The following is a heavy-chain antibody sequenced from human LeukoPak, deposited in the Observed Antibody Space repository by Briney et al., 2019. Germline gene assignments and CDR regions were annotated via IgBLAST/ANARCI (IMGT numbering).Heavy chain of an antibody. CDR2: IYHSGST. CDR3: ARVATIFGAPFDY. Sequence: PSETLSLTCAVSGGSISSGGYYWSWIRQPPGKGLEWIGYIYHSGSTYYNPSLKSRVTISVDRSKNQFSLKLSSVTAADTAVYYCARVATIFGAPFDYWGQGTLVTVSP. CDR1: GGSISSGGYY. D-gene: IGHD3-3*01. J-gene: IGHJ4*02. V-gene: IGHV4-30-2*01.